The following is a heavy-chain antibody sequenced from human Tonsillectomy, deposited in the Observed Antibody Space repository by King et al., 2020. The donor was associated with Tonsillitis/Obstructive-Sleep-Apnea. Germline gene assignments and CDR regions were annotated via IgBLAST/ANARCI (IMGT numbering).Heavy chain of an antibody. CDR2: IIPILGTA. Sequence: VQLVESGAEVKKPGSSVKVSCKASGGTFSSYAISWVRQAPGQGLEWMGGIIPILGTANYAQKFQGRVTITADESTSTAYMELSSLRSEDTAVYYCARDSGYYDSSGYSAVNYYYYMDVWGKGTTVTVSS. J-gene: IGHJ6*03. CDR1: GGTFSSYA. V-gene: IGHV1-69*01. D-gene: IGHD3-22*01. CDR3: ARDSGYYDSSGYSAVNYYYYMDV.